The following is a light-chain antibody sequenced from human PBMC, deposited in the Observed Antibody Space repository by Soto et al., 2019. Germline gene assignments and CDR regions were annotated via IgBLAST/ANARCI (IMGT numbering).Light chain of an antibody. J-gene: IGKJ4*01. CDR2: GAS. Sequence: EIVMTQSPATLSVSPGERATLSCRASQSVRSNLAWYQQKPGQAPRLLIYGASTRATGIPARFSGSGSGTEFTLTISSLQSEDFAVYYCHQYNNWPLTFGGGTKVDIK. V-gene: IGKV3-15*01. CDR3: HQYNNWPLT. CDR1: QSVRSN.